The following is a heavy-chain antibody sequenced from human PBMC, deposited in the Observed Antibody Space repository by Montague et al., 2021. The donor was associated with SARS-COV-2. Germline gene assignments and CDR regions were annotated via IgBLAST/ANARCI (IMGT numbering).Heavy chain of an antibody. V-gene: IGHV3-30*04. J-gene: IGHJ6*02. CDR1: GFTFSSYA. Sequence: SLRLSCAASGFTFSSYAMHWVRQAPGKGLEWVAVISYDGSNKYYADSVKGRFTISRDNSKNTLYLQMNSLRAEDTAVHYCARDKYYYDSSGYYWAAYYYYGMDVWGQGTTVTVSS. D-gene: IGHD3-22*01. CDR3: ARDKYYYDSSGYYWAAYYYYGMDV. CDR2: ISYDGSNK.